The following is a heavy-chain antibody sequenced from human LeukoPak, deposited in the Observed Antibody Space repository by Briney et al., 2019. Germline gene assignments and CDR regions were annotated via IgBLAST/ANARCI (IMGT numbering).Heavy chain of an antibody. CDR3: AAAGTGPNWGYYYYYGMDV. D-gene: IGHD6-13*01. CDR1: GYSFTTYT. CDR2: VNGGNGNT. J-gene: IGHJ6*02. V-gene: IGHV1-3*01. Sequence: GASVKVSCKASGYSFTTYTMHWVRQAPGQRLEWMGWVNGGNGNTEYSEKFQGRLTIGRDTSASTAYMELSSLRSEDTAVYYCAAAGTGPNWGYYYYYGMDVWGQGTTVTVSS.